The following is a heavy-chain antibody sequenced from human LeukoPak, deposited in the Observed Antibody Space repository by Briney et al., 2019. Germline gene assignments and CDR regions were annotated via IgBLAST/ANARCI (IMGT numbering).Heavy chain of an antibody. D-gene: IGHD6-13*01. CDR3: ARGYSSSSRGGVWFDY. CDR2: IYYSGST. J-gene: IGHJ4*02. V-gene: IGHV4-31*03. Sequence: PSETLSLTCTVSGGSISSGGYYWSWIRQHPGKGLEWIGYIYYSGSTYYNPSLKSRVTISVDTSKNQFSLKLSSVTAADTAVYYCARGYSSSSRGGVWFDYWGQGTLVTVSS. CDR1: GGSISSGGYY.